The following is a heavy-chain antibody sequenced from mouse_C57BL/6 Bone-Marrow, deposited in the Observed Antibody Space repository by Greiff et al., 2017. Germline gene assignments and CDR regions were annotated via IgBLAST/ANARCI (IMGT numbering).Heavy chain of an antibody. D-gene: IGHD2-4*01. CDR1: GYTFTSYW. CDR3: ARRDYGWYFDV. V-gene: IGHV1-55*01. J-gene: IGHJ1*03. CDR2: IYPGSGST. Sequence: QVQLQQPGAELVKPGASVTMSCTASGYTFTSYWITWVKQRPEHGLEWIGDIYPGSGSTNYNEKFKSKATMTVDTSTSTAYMQLSRLTSEDSAVYYCARRDYGWYFDVWGRGTGVTVS.